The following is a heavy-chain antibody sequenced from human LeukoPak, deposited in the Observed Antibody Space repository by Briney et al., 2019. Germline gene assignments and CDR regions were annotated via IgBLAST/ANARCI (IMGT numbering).Heavy chain of an antibody. CDR3: AKASGASRPYYFDY. Sequence: GGSLRLSCATSGFTFSNYVMSWVRQAPGEGLEWVSAITGSADDTYYADSVKGRFTTSRDNSKNTLYLQMNSLRAEDTAVYYCAKASGASRPYYFDYWGQGTLVTVSS. V-gene: IGHV3-23*01. CDR1: GFTFSNYV. CDR2: ITGSADDT. J-gene: IGHJ4*02. D-gene: IGHD3-10*01.